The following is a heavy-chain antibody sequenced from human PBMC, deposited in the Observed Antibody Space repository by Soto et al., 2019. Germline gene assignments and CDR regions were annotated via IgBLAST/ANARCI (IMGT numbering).Heavy chain of an antibody. CDR2: VKRKIDGETT. D-gene: IGHD2-15*01. J-gene: IGHJ6*02. CDR1: DFSISNAW. Sequence: EVQLLESGGGLVKPGGSLRLSCAASDFSISNAWMNWVRQAPGKGLEWVGRVKRKIDGETTDYAAPVKGRFTISRDDSNNMLYLQMNSLKADDTAVYYCTTGSVEGVWGQGTTVTVSS. CDR3: TTGSVEGV. V-gene: IGHV3-15*07.